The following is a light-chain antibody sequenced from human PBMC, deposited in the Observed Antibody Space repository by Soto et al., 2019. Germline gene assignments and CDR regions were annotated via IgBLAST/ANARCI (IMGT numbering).Light chain of an antibody. CDR1: QGNNSF. Sequence: IQLTQSPYSLSASVGDRVTIYCRASQGNNSFVAWYQQKSGKAPKLLIYAASTLQSGVPSRFSGSGSGTDFTLTISSLQPEDFATYYCQQLNDRRFSFGQGTKVDIK. V-gene: IGKV1-9*01. CDR2: AAS. J-gene: IGKJ2*01. CDR3: QQLNDRRFS.